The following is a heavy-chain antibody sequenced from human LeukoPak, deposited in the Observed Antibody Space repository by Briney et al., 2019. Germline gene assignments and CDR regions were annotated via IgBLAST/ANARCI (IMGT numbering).Heavy chain of an antibody. CDR2: ISYDGSNK. CDR1: GFTFGSYA. V-gene: IGHV3-30-3*01. D-gene: IGHD3-10*01. CDR3: ARDGVAVRGVTPGYYGMDV. Sequence: PGGSLRLSCAASGFTFGSYAMHWVRQAPGKGLEWVAVISYDGSNKYYADSVKGRFTISRDNSKNTLYLQMNSLRAEDTAVYYCARDGVAVRGVTPGYYGMDVWGQGTTVTVSS. J-gene: IGHJ6*02.